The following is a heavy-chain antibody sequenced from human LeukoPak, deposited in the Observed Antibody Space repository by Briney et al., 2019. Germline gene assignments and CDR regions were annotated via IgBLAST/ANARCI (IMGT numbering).Heavy chain of an antibody. CDR2: INPSGGST. Sequence: ASVKVSCKASGYTFTSYYMHWVRQAPGQGLEWMGIINPSGGSTSYAQKFQGRVTMTRDTSTSTVYMELRSLRSDDTAVYYCARDIVLMVYAIYSWFDPWGQGTLVTVSS. D-gene: IGHD2-8*01. CDR1: GYTFTSYY. V-gene: IGHV1-46*01. CDR3: ARDIVLMVYAIYSWFDP. J-gene: IGHJ5*02.